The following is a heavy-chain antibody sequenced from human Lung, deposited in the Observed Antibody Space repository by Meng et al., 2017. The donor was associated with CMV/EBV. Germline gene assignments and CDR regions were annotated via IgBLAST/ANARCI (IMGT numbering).Heavy chain of an antibody. CDR3: ASFPPPGKQWLVTDY. J-gene: IGHJ4*02. Sequence: VELKECGPGVVEPSGTLSLTCAVSCGSISSSNWWSWVRQPPGKGLEWIGEIYHSGSTNYNPSLKSRVTISVDKSKNQFSLKLSSVTAADTAVYYCASFPPPGKQWLVTDYWGQGTLVTVSS. CDR1: CGSISSSNW. V-gene: IGHV4-4*02. D-gene: IGHD6-19*01. CDR2: IYHSGST.